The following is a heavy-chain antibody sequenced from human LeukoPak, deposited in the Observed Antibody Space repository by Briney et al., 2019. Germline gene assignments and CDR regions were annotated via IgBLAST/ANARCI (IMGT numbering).Heavy chain of an antibody. CDR3: ARDPDYGDPY. CDR2: ITSSGTTI. J-gene: IGHJ4*02. CDR1: GFTLSDHY. D-gene: IGHD4-17*01. V-gene: IGHV3-11*01. Sequence: KTGGSLRLSCTVSGFTLSDHYMSWFRKSPGRGLEWISWITSSGTTIDYPDSVKGRFTISRDNTKDSIYLQMNSLRADDTAVYYCARDPDYGDPYWGQGTLVTVSS.